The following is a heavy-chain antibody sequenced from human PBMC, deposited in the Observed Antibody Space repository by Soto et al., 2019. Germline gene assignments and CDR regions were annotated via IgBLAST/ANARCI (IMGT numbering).Heavy chain of an antibody. CDR2: INHSGST. CDR3: ARGSLVQVTGGYYYYYMDV. CDR1: GGSFSGYY. D-gene: IGHD5-18*01. V-gene: IGHV4-34*01. J-gene: IGHJ6*03. Sequence: SETLSLTCAVYGGSFSGYYWSWIRQPPGKGLEWIGEINHSGSTNYNPSLKSRVTISVDTSKNQFSLKLSSVTAADTAVYYCARGSLVQVTGGYYYYYMDVWGKGTTVTVSS.